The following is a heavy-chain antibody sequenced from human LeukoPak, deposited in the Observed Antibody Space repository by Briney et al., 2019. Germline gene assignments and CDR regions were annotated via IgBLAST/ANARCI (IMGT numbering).Heavy chain of an antibody. CDR2: ITTTCDYV. Sequence: GGALRLSFAASGLTLSSYRMNWVRPARSKGLAGVSSITTTCDYVYYADSLKGRFAISRDNAKNSLYLQMNSLRVEDTAVYYCATSPPAGGSHARFEGWGQGTLVIVSS. V-gene: IGHV3-21*06. CDR3: ATSPPAGGSHARFEG. J-gene: IGHJ4*02. CDR1: GLTLSSYR. D-gene: IGHD1-26*01.